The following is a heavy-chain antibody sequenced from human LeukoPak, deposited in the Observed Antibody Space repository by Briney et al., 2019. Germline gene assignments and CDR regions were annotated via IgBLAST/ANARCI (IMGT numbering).Heavy chain of an antibody. CDR1: GYTLTQLS. J-gene: IGHJ4*02. Sequence: ASVTVSCKVSGYTLTQLSIHWVRQAPGKGLEWMGGSDPEDGETIYAQQFQGGLTMTEDTSTDTAYMEVSSLTTEDTAVYYCATEANGYFLYWGQGTLVTVSS. CDR3: ATEANGYFLY. D-gene: IGHD3-22*01. CDR2: SDPEDGET. V-gene: IGHV1-24*01.